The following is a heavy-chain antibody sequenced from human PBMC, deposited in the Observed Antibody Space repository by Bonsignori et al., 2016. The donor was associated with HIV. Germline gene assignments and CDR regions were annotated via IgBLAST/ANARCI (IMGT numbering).Heavy chain of an antibody. CDR3: AKDTELGGSNYYYYMDV. D-gene: IGHD3-16*01. J-gene: IGHJ6*03. CDR2: ISWNGGSQ. CDR1: GFTFDDYA. V-gene: IGHV3-9*01. Sequence: GGSLRLSCAASGFTFDDYAMHWVRQAPGKGPGSGSQGISWNGGSQGYADSVKGRFTISRDKAKKSLYLQMNSLRTEDTGLYYCAKDTELGGSNYYYYMDVWGKGTTVTVSS.